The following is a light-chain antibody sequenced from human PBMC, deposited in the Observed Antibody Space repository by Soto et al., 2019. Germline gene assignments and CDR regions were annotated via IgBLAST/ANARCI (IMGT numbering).Light chain of an antibody. CDR3: SSYTSSSTLV. CDR1: SSDVGAYNY. Sequence: QAVVTQPASVSGSPGQSITISCTGTSSDVGAYNYVSWYQQHPDKAPKFMIYEVSNRPLGVSNRFSASKSGNTAYLTISGLQAEDEADYYCSSYTSSSTLVFGTGTKLTVL. CDR2: EVS. V-gene: IGLV2-14*01. J-gene: IGLJ1*01.